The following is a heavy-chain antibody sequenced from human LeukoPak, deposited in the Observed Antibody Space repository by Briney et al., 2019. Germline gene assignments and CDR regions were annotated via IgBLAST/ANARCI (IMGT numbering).Heavy chain of an antibody. CDR2: IIPIFGTA. CDR1: GGTFSSYA. J-gene: IGHJ3*02. D-gene: IGHD2-15*01. Sequence: SVKVSCKASGGTFSSYAISWVRQAPGQGLEWMGGIIPIFGTANYAQKFQGRVTITADKSTSTAYMELSSLRSEDTAVYYCASLYRYCSGGSCYGGAFDIWGQGTMVTVSS. CDR3: ASLYRYCSGGSCYGGAFDI. V-gene: IGHV1-69*06.